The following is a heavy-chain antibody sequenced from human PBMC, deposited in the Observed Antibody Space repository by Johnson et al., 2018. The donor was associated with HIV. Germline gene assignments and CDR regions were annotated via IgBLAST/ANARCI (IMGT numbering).Heavy chain of an antibody. J-gene: IGHJ3*02. CDR2: ISSSGSTI. CDR3: ARDPGHSGSYRVAFDI. V-gene: IGHV3-20*04. Sequence: VQLVESGGGMVRPGGSLRLSCAASRFIFEDYGMRWVRQAPGKGLAWVSLISSSGSTIYYADSVKGRFTISRDNAKNSLYLQMNSLRAEDTAVYYCARDPGHSGSYRVAFDIWGQGTMVTVSS. D-gene: IGHD1-26*01. CDR1: RFIFEDYG.